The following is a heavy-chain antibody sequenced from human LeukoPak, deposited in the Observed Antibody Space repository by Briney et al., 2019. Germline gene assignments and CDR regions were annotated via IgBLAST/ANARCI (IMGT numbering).Heavy chain of an antibody. CDR1: GFTVSSNY. V-gene: IGHV3-53*01. CDR3: ARERPGYCSSTSCRLGYYFDY. D-gene: IGHD2-2*01. Sequence: GGSLRLSCAASGFTVSSNYMSWVRQAPGKGLEWVSVIYSGGSTYYADSVKGRFTISRDNSKNTLYLQMNSLRAEDTAVYYCARERPGYCSSTSCRLGYYFDYWGQGTLVTVSS. J-gene: IGHJ4*02. CDR2: IYSGGST.